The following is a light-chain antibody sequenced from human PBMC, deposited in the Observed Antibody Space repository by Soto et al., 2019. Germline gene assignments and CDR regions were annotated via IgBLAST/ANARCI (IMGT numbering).Light chain of an antibody. CDR3: QQYNNWPLT. CDR2: GAS. CDR1: QSVSSN. V-gene: IGKV3-15*01. J-gene: IGKJ1*01. Sequence: ENVMTQPPATLSVSPGERATLSCRASQSVSSNLAWYQQKPGQAPRLLIYGASTRATGIPARFSGSGSGTEFTLTISSLQSGDFAVYYCQQYNNWPLTFGQGTKVDIK.